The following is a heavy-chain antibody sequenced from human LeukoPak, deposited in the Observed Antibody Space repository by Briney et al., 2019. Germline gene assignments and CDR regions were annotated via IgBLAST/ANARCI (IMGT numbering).Heavy chain of an antibody. D-gene: IGHD5-12*01. J-gene: IGHJ5*01. Sequence: PSETLSLTCAVYGGSFSDYYWTWIRQAPGKGLEWIGYVYYTGSTDYNPSLKSRVTMSLDTSKNQFSLKLTSVTAADTAVYYCAGGLSIVATFFGSWGQGTLVTVSS. V-gene: IGHV4-59*08. CDR3: AGGLSIVATFFGS. CDR1: GGSFSDYY. CDR2: VYYTGST.